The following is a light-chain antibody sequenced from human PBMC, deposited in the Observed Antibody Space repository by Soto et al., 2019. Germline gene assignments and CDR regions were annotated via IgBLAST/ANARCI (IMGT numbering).Light chain of an antibody. V-gene: IGKV1D-8*03. CDR1: QGISSY. J-gene: IGKJ5*01. CDR3: QQSYSTPIT. Sequence: VILMTQYPSLLSASTGDRVTISCGISQGISSYLAWYQQKPGKAPELLIYAASSLQSGVPSRFSGSGSGTDFTLTISSLQPEDFATYYCQQSYSTPITFGQGTRLEIK. CDR2: AAS.